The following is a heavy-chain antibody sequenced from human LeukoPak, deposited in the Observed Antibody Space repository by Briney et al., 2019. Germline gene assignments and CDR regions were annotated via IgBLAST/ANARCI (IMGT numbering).Heavy chain of an antibody. Sequence: ASVKVSCKASGYSFTIYYIHWVRQAPGQGLEWMGIINPTTGSTIYAQTFQGRVTMTRDVSTSTVYMDLSSLRSADTAVYYCARCGPFYRGPSEYYFDYWGQGTLVTVSS. CDR2: INPTTGST. D-gene: IGHD4-23*01. CDR1: GYSFTIYY. V-gene: IGHV1-46*01. CDR3: ARCGPFYRGPSEYYFDY. J-gene: IGHJ4*02.